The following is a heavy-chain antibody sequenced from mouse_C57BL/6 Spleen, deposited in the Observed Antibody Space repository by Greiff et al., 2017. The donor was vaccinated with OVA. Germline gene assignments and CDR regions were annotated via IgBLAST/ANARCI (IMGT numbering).Heavy chain of an antibody. CDR3: ARGTVDYFDY. CDR2: IYPSDSET. CDR1: GYTFTSYW. V-gene: IGHV1-61*01. J-gene: IGHJ2*01. Sequence: VQLQQPGAELVRPGSSVKLSCKACGYTFTSYWMDWVKQRPGQGLEWIGNIYPSDSETHYNQKFKDKATLTVDKSSSTAYMQLSSLTSEDSAVYYCARGTVDYFDYWGQGTTLTVSS. D-gene: IGHD1-1*01.